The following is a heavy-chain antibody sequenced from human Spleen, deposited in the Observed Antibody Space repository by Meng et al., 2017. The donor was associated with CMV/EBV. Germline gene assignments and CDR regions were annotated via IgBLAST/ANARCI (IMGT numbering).Heavy chain of an antibody. CDR1: GLTFSKAW. Sequence: LRLSCTVSGLTFSKAWMTWVRQAPGKGLEWVGRIKSKSDGETVEDAAPVRGRFIISRDDSKNTLYLQMTSLKTEDTAVYYCTTRAFWGQGTLVTVSS. J-gene: IGHJ4*02. CDR3: TTRAF. CDR2: IKSKSDGETV. V-gene: IGHV3-15*01.